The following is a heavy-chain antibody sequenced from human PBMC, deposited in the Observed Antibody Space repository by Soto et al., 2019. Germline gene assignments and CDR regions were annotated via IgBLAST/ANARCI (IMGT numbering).Heavy chain of an antibody. CDR3: AKDQEPSTLYYDYYYMDV. V-gene: IGHV1-46*03. CDR1: GYTFTSYY. Sequence: ASVKVSCKASGYTFTSYYIHWVRQAPGQGLEWMGIINPSGGSTSYAQKFQGRVTMTRDTSTSTVYMEVSGLRSEDTAVYYCAKDQEPSTLYYDYYYMDVWGKGTTVTVSS. J-gene: IGHJ6*03. CDR2: INPSGGST.